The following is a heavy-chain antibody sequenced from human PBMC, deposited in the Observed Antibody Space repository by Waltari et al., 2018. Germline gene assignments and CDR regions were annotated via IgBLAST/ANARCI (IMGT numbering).Heavy chain of an antibody. CDR2: IVPIFGTA. D-gene: IGHD4-17*01. V-gene: IGHV1-69*08. J-gene: IGHJ4*02. CDR1: GGTFSSYA. Sequence: QVQLVQSGAEVKKPGSSVKVSCKASGGTFSSYAISWVRQAPGQGLEWMVRIVPIFGTANYAQKFQGGVTITADKSTSTAYMELSSVTAADTAVYYCARATASYYGDHFYFDYWGQGTLGTVSS. CDR3: ARATASYYGDHFYFDY.